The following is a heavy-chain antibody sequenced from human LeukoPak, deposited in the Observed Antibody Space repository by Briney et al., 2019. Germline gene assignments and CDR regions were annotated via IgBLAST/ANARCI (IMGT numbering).Heavy chain of an antibody. CDR1: GYTFTSYA. D-gene: IGHD5-24*01. V-gene: IGHV1-3*01. Sequence: ASVKVSCKASGYTFTSYAMHWVRQAPGQRLEWMGWINAGNGNTKYSQKFQGRVTITRDTSASTAYMELSSLRSEDTAVYYCARDRVRDGYNPGGYWGQGTLVTVSS. CDR3: ARDRVRDGYNPGGY. CDR2: INAGNGNT. J-gene: IGHJ4*02.